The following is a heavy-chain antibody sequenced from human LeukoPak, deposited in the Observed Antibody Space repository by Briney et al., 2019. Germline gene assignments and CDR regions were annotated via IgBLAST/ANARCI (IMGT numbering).Heavy chain of an antibody. V-gene: IGHV1-2*02. CDR3: ARDRAGSIFGVVIIQDYYYCYMDV. J-gene: IGHJ6*03. D-gene: IGHD3-3*01. CDR1: GYTFTGYY. Sequence: ASVKVSCKASGYTFTGYYMHWVRQAPGQGLEWMGWINPNSGGTNYAQKFQGRVTMTRDTSISTAYMELSRLRSDDTAVYYCARDRAGSIFGVVIIQDYYYCYMDVWGKGTTVTVSS. CDR2: INPNSGGT.